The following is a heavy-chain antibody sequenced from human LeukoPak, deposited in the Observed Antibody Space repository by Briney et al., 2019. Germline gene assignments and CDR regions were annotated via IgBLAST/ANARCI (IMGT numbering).Heavy chain of an antibody. Sequence: GSLRLFCGGSGFTFCRYGMSWVRQAPGEGVELGSGINWRGGCTYYADSVKGRFTISRDNSKNTLYLQMNSLRAEDTAVYYCAKGAWDIVVVPAANYYYYMDVWGKGTTVTVSS. D-gene: IGHD2-2*01. CDR1: GFTFCRYG. CDR3: AKGAWDIVVVPAANYYYYMDV. V-gene: IGHV3-23*01. J-gene: IGHJ6*03. CDR2: INWRGGCT.